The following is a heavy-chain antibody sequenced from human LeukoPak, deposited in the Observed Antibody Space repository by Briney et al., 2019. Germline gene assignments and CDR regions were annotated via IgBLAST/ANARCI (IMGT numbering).Heavy chain of an antibody. J-gene: IGHJ6*03. CDR3: ARGIAVAGKYYYYYMDV. V-gene: IGHV1-8*03. CDR2: MNPNSGNT. CDR1: GYTFTSYD. D-gene: IGHD6-19*01. Sequence: ASVKVSCKASGYTFTSYDINWVRQATGQGLEWMGWMNPNSGNTGYAQKFQGRVTITRNTSISTAYMELSSLRSEDTAVYYCARGIAVAGKYYYYYMDVWGKGTTVTVSS.